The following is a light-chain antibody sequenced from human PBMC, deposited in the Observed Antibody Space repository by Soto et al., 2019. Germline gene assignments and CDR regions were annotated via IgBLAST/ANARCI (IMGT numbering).Light chain of an antibody. CDR1: SSKW. J-gene: IGKJ2*01. Sequence: QSPSTLAASVGDTVTMTCRSSSKWLAWYQKKPGKAPKLLIYDVSNLERGVPPRFSGSTSGAESTLTITGLQPDDLGTYYCQHTTDFTFGQGTKVDIK. V-gene: IGKV1-5*01. CDR3: QHTTDFT. CDR2: DVS.